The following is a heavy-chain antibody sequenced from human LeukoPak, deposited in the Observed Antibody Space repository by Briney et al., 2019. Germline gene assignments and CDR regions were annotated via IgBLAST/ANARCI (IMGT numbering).Heavy chain of an antibody. V-gene: IGHV4-59*01. CDR3: ARTLYGGNSYKYHYAMDV. J-gene: IGHJ6*02. CDR2: IYHSAST. CDR1: GGSISSNY. Sequence: SETLSLTGTVSGGSISSNYWSWIRQSPGKGLEWIGYIYHSASTNYNPALKSRVTISEDTSKNQFSLKLNSVTAADTAVYYCARTLYGGNSYKYHYAMDVWGQGTTVTVSS. D-gene: IGHD4-23*01.